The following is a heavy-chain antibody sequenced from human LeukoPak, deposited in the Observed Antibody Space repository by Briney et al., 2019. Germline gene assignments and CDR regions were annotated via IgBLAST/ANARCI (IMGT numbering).Heavy chain of an antibody. Sequence: ASVKVSCKASGYTFTSYGISWVRQAPGQGLEWMGWISAYNGNTNYAQKLQGRVTMTTDTSTSTACMELRSLRSDDTAVYYCARVIQQWLVLFDYWGQGTLVTVSS. J-gene: IGHJ4*02. V-gene: IGHV1-18*01. D-gene: IGHD6-19*01. CDR2: ISAYNGNT. CDR1: GYTFTSYG. CDR3: ARVIQQWLVLFDY.